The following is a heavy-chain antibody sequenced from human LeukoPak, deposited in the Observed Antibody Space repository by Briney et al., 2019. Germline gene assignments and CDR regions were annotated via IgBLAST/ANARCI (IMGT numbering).Heavy chain of an antibody. CDR3: ARDIYYDSSGYYGSVY. Sequence: GGSLRLSCAASGLTLSNYWMHWVRQAPGKGLVWVSRMNSDGSGTSYADSVKGRFTISRDNAKNTLYPQMNSLRAEDTGVYYCARDIYYDSSGYYGSVYWGQGTLVTVSS. V-gene: IGHV3-74*01. D-gene: IGHD3-22*01. CDR2: MNSDGSGT. J-gene: IGHJ4*02. CDR1: GLTLSNYW.